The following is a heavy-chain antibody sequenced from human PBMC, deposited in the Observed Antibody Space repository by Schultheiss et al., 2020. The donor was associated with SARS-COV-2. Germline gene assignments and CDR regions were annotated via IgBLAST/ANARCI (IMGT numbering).Heavy chain of an antibody. D-gene: IGHD2-15*01. J-gene: IGHJ4*02. V-gene: IGHV3-23*01. CDR2: ISWNSGSI. CDR1: GFTFSSYA. Sequence: GGSLRLSCAASGFTFSSYAMSWVRQAPGKGLEWVSGISWNSGSIAYADSVKGRFTISRDNSKNTLYLQMNSLRAEDTAVYYCTTQPRGRCSGGSCTGPYWGQGTLVTVSS. CDR3: TTQPRGRCSGGSCTGPY.